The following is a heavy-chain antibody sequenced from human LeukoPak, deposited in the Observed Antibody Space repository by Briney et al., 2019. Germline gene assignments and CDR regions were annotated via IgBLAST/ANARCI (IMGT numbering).Heavy chain of an antibody. D-gene: IGHD5-12*01. CDR3: ARDRYSGYDGFGAFDI. Sequence: SETLSLTCAVSGGPLTSYYWSWIRQPPGKGLEWIGFIYYRGSTNYNPSLESRVTISVDTSKNRFSLKLSSVAAADTAVHYCARDRYSGYDGFGAFDIWGQGTMVTVSS. CDR2: IYYRGST. CDR1: GGPLTSYY. J-gene: IGHJ3*02. V-gene: IGHV4-59*01.